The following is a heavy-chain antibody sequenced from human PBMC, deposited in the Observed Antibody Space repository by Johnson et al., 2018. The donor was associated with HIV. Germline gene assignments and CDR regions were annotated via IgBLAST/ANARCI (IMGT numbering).Heavy chain of an antibody. CDR2: ISYDGSNK. Sequence: QVQLVESGGGVVQPGRSLRLSCAASGFTFSSYAMHWVRQAPGKGLEWVAVISYDGSNKYYADSVKGRLTISRDNSKNTLYLQMNSLRADDTAVYYCARDWEGYGFDIWGQGTMVTVSS. V-gene: IGHV3-30-3*01. D-gene: IGHD1-26*01. J-gene: IGHJ3*02. CDR1: GFTFSSYA. CDR3: ARDWEGYGFDI.